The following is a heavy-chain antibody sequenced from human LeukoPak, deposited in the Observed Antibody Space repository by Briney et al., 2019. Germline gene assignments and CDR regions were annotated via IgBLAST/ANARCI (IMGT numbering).Heavy chain of an antibody. CDR2: ICAYNGDT. CDR3: ARDSVAVRPGWFDP. D-gene: IGHD6-6*01. CDR1: GYTFTTYG. J-gene: IGHJ5*02. V-gene: IGHV1-18*01. Sequence: ASVKVSCKPSGYTFTTYGISWVRQAPGQGLEWLGWICAYNGDTTYAQKFQGRITMTTETSTRTAYMELRSLRSDDTAVYYCARDSVAVRPGWFDPWGQGTLVTVSS.